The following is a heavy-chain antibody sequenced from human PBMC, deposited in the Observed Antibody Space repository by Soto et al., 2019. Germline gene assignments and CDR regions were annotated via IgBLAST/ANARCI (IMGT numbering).Heavy chain of an antibody. CDR3: AREWDGSGSYYNIPEDGMDV. J-gene: IGHJ6*02. V-gene: IGHV1-18*01. Sequence: QVQLVQSGAEVKKPGASVKVSYKASGYTFTSYGISWVRQAPGQGLEWMGWISAYNGNTNYAQKLQGRVTMTTDTSTSTAYMELRSLRSDDTAVYYCAREWDGSGSYYNIPEDGMDVWGQGTTVTVSS. D-gene: IGHD3-10*01. CDR2: ISAYNGNT. CDR1: GYTFTSYG.